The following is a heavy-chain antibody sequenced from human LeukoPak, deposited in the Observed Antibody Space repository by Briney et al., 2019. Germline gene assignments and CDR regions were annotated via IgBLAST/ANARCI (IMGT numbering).Heavy chain of an antibody. D-gene: IGHD2-2*01. V-gene: IGHV3-20*04. CDR2: INWNGGST. J-gene: IGHJ6*03. CDR1: GFTFDDYG. CDR3: ARLSYCSSTSCYFAGYYYYYMDV. Sequence: GGSLRLSCAASGFTFDDYGMSWVRQAPGKGLEWVSGINWNGGSTGYADSVKGRFTISRDNAKNSLYLQMNSLRAEDTAVYYCARLSYCSSTSCYFAGYYYYYMDVWGKGTTVTVSS.